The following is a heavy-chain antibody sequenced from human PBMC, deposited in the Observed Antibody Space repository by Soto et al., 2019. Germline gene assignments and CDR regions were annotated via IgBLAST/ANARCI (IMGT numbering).Heavy chain of an antibody. J-gene: IGHJ4*02. V-gene: IGHV1-46*01. D-gene: IGHD4-4*01. Sequence: QVQLVQSGAEVKKPGASVKVSCKASGYNFTSYYINWVRQAPGQGLELMGIINPSSGNTNYAQKFRGRVAMTRDTSTSTVYMELSSLKSEDTAVYYCAITVDFDFWGQGTLVTVSS. CDR1: GYNFTSYY. CDR3: AITVDFDF. CDR2: INPSSGNT.